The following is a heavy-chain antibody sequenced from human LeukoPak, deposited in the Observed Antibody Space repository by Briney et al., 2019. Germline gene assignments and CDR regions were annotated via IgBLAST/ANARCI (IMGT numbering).Heavy chain of an antibody. CDR1: GFTVSSDY. J-gene: IGHJ4*02. CDR3: ASSPGIRFDY. V-gene: IGHV3-53*01. D-gene: IGHD2-2*01. CDR2: IYSGGGT. Sequence: GGALRLSCAASGFTVSSDYMSAGREAPRKGLEWGSVIYSGGGTYYADSVKGRFTISRENSKNTLYLQMNSLRAEDTAVYYCASSPGIRFDYWGQGTLVTVSS.